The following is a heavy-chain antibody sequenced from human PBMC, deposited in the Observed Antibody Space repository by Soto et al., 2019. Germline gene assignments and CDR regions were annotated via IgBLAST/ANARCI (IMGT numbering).Heavy chain of an antibody. CDR3: ARYKAPSNCSSTSCYDAFDI. V-gene: IGHV1-46*01. CDR1: GYTFTSYY. J-gene: IGHJ3*02. Sequence: EASVKFSCKASGYTFTSYYMHWVRQAPGQGLEWMGIINPSGGSTSYAQKFQGRVTMTRDTSTSTVYMELSSLRSEDTAVYYCARYKAPSNCSSTSCYDAFDIWGQGTMVTVSS. D-gene: IGHD2-2*01. CDR2: INPSGGST.